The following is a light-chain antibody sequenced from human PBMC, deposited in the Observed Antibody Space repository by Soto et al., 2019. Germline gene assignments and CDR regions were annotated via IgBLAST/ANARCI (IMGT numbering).Light chain of an antibody. CDR2: EVR. J-gene: IGLJ1*01. CDR1: SSDIGHYNY. CDR3: GSYTTASTQV. Sequence: QSVLTQPASVSGSPGQSITISCTGTSSDIGHYNYVSWYQQHPGKVPKLIISEVRNRPSGVSDRFSGSKSGNSASLTISGLQTEDEADYYCGSYTTASTQVFGSGTKVT. V-gene: IGLV2-14*01.